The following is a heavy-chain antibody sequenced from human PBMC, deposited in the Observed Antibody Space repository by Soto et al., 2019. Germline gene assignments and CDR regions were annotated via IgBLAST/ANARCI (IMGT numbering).Heavy chain of an antibody. Sequence: GASVKVSCKASGGTFNNYAISWVRQAPGQGLEWMGGIIPIFGTANYAQKFQGRVTITADESTSTAYMELSSLRSEDTAVYYCARRNYYDSSGYYGKWFDPWGQGTLVNVS. J-gene: IGHJ5*02. CDR2: IIPIFGTA. V-gene: IGHV1-69*13. CDR1: GGTFNNYA. CDR3: ARRNYYDSSGYYGKWFDP. D-gene: IGHD3-22*01.